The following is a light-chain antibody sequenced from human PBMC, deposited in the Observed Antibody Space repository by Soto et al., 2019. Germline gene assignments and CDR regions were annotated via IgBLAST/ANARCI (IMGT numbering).Light chain of an antibody. V-gene: IGKV3-20*01. CDR3: QQYSSSYDTSLYT. J-gene: IGKJ2*01. Sequence: EIVLTQSPGTLSLSPGERATLSCRASQSVSSNYLAWYQQKPGQAPRLLVYGSYHRATGIADRFSGSGSGTDFTLTISRLEPEDFAVYYCQQYSSSYDTSLYTFGQGTKVDIK. CDR1: QSVSSNY. CDR2: GSY.